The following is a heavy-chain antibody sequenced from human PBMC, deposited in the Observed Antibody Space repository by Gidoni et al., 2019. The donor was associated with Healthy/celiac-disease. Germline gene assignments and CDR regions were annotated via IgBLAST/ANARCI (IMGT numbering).Heavy chain of an antibody. CDR3: ARDPGTEKSMVGGAFDI. CDR2: IRSVSSYI. Sequence: EVQLVESGGGLVKPGGSLRLSCAASGFTFSSSSMNWVRQAPGKGLEWLSSIRSVSSYIYYADSVKRRVTISRDNAKNSLYLQMNSVRAEDTAVYYCARDPGTEKSMVGGAFDIWGQGTMGTVSS. CDR1: GFTFSSSS. J-gene: IGHJ3*02. V-gene: IGHV3-21*01. D-gene: IGHD3-10*01.